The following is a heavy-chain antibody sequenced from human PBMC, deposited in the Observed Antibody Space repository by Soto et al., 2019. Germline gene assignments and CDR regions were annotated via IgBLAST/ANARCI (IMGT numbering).Heavy chain of an antibody. CDR2: IIPVVGTT. Sequence: QVQLVQSGAEVKKPGSSVKVSCEASGDTFTTNSLNWVRQAPGQGLEWMGGIIPVVGTTKYAQKYQDRVTITGDKSTNTAYMELSSLRSDDTAVYYCARGLLYATTYFDYWGQGTPVTVSS. D-gene: IGHD2-8*01. CDR3: ARGLLYATTYFDY. CDR1: GDTFTTNS. J-gene: IGHJ4*02. V-gene: IGHV1-69*06.